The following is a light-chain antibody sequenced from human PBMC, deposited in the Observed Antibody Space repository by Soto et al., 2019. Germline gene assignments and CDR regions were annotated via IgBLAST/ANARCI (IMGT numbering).Light chain of an antibody. Sequence: DIQMTQSPSSLSASVGDRVTITCRASQNITSFLNWYQQKPGKAPKLLIYAASSLQIGVPSRFSGSGSGTDFTLTISSLQPEDFATYSCQQSHSSPLTFGGGPKVEIK. CDR1: QNITSF. CDR2: AAS. J-gene: IGKJ4*01. CDR3: QQSHSSPLT. V-gene: IGKV1-39*01.